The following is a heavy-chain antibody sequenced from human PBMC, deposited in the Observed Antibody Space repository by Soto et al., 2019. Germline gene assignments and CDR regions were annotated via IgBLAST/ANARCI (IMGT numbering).Heavy chain of an antibody. V-gene: IGHV3-9*01. CDR2: ISWNSGSI. J-gene: IGHJ4*01. CDR3: AKDSGPLVPSAIGEGDY. Sequence: GGSLRLSCAASGFTFDDYAMHWVRQAPGKGLEWVSGISWNSGSIGYADSVKGRFTISRDNAKNSLYLQMNSLRAEDTALYYCAKDSGPLVPSAIGEGDY. CDR1: GFTFDDYA. D-gene: IGHD2-2*01.